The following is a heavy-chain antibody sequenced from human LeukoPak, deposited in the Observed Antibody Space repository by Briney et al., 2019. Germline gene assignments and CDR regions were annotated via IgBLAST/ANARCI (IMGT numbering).Heavy chain of an antibody. J-gene: IGHJ4*02. CDR3: AREPNYYDSSGYYFRYFDY. V-gene: IGHV3-30*02. Sequence: GGSLRLSCAASGFTFTNYAMHWVRQAPGKGLEWVAFIRYDGSLKYYLDSVKGRFTISRDNSKNTLYLQMNSPRAEDTAVYYCAREPNYYDSSGYYFRYFDYWGQGTLVTVSS. D-gene: IGHD3-22*01. CDR2: IRYDGSLK. CDR1: GFTFTNYA.